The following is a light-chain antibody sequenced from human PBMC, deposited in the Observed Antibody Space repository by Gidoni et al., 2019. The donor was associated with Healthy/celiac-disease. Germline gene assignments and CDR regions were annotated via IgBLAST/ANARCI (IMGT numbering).Light chain of an antibody. J-gene: IGKJ2*01. V-gene: IGKV1-39*01. Sequence: DIQMTQSPSSLSASVGDRVTITCRASQSISSYLNWYQQKPGKAPKLLIYAASSLQSGVPSRFSGSGSGTDFTLTISSLQPEDFATYYCLQSDSTPLFGQGTKLEIK. CDR2: AAS. CDR3: LQSDSTPL. CDR1: QSISSY.